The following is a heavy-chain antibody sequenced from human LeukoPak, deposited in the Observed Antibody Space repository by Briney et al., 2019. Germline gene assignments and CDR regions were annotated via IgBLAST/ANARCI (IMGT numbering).Heavy chain of an antibody. CDR3: ARSMVFPRIYYYYYMDV. V-gene: IGHV4-34*01. CDR1: GGSFSGYY. CDR2: INHIGST. Sequence: SETLSLTCAVYGGSFSGYYWSCIRQPPGKGLEWIGEINHIGSTNYNPSLKSRVTMSVDTSKNQFSLKLSSVTAADTAVYYCARSMVFPRIYYYYYMDVCGKGTTVTISS. D-gene: IGHD3-10*01. J-gene: IGHJ6*03.